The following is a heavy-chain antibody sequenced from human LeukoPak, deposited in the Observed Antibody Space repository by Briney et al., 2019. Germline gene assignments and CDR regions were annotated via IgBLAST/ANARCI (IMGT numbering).Heavy chain of an antibody. CDR3: ARGGVVPAASYYYYYMDV. J-gene: IGHJ6*03. D-gene: IGHD2-2*01. V-gene: IGHV4-31*03. CDR1: GGSISSGGSY. Sequence: SETLSLTCSVSGGSISSGGSYWSWIRQHPGKGLEWIGYIYYSGSTYYTPSLKSRVSISLDTSKNQFSLKLTSVTAADTAVYYCARGGVVPAASYYYYYMDVWGKGTTVTVSS. CDR2: IYYSGST.